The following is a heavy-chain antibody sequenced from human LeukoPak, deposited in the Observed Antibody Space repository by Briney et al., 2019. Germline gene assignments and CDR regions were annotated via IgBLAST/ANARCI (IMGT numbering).Heavy chain of an antibody. CDR3: ARGPGPIGTTLLYFDY. J-gene: IGHJ4*02. CDR1: GGSISSYY. CDR2: IYYSGST. Sequence: SETLSLTCTVSGGSISSYYWSWIRQPPGKGLEWIGYIYYSGSTNYNPSLKSRVTISVDTSKNQFSLKLSSVTAADTAVYYCARGPGPIGTTLLYFDYWGQGTLVTVSS. V-gene: IGHV4-59*12. D-gene: IGHD1-7*01.